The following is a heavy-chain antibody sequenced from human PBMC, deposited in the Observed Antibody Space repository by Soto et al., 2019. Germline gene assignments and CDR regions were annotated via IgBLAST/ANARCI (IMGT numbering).Heavy chain of an antibody. Sequence: QVQLVESGGGLVQPGGSLRLSCEASGFTFSDYYMTWSRQAPGKGLEWLSEISGSSDYTVSADSIKGRFIIARDNAKKSLYLQMNSLRGEDTAVDYCARRWSAQENWGQGTLGTVSA. V-gene: IGHV3-11*05. CDR1: GFTFSDYY. CDR2: ISGSSDYT. J-gene: IGHJ1*01. CDR3: ARRWSAQEN. D-gene: IGHD1-26*01.